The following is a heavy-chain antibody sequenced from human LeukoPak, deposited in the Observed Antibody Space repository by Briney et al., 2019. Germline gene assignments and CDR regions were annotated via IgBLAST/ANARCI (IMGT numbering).Heavy chain of an antibody. D-gene: IGHD3-10*01. CDR3: AITSGDY. J-gene: IGHJ4*02. Sequence: GGSLRLSCAASGFTFSTYAMSWVRQAPGKGLEWVSATSGSGDTTYYADSVKGRFTISRDNSKNTLYLQINSLRAEDTAVYYCAITSGDYWGQGTLVTVSS. CDR1: GFTFSTYA. CDR2: TSGSGDTT. V-gene: IGHV3-23*01.